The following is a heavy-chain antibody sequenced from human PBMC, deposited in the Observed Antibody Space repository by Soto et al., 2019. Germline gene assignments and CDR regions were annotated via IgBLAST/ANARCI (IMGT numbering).Heavy chain of an antibody. Sequence: GGSLRLSCAASGFTFSSYAMSWVRQAPGKGLEWVSAISGSGGNTFYADSVKGRFTISRDNSKNTLYLQMNSLRAEETALYFFVKGGPLQFDPWGQGTLVTVSS. CDR3: VKGGPLQFDP. D-gene: IGHD3-10*01. CDR1: GFTFSSYA. V-gene: IGHV3-23*01. CDR2: ISGSGGNT. J-gene: IGHJ5*02.